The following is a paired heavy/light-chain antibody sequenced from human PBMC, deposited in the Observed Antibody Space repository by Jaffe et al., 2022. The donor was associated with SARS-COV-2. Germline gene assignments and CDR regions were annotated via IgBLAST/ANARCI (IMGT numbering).Light chain of an antibody. CDR1: QSLLNSNGYNY. Sequence: DIVMTQSPLSLPVTPGEPASISCRSSQSLLNSNGYNYLDWYLQKPGQSPQLLIYLGSNRASGVPDRFSGSGSGTDFTLKINRVEAEDAGVYYCLQGGQTPWTFGQGTKVEIK. CDR2: LGS. J-gene: IGKJ1*01. CDR3: LQGGQTPWT. V-gene: IGKV2-28*01.
Heavy chain of an antibody. CDR1: GFTVSSNY. CDR3: TRGIMGGARCDP. Sequence: EVRLEESGGGLVQPGGSLRLSCAASGFTVSSNYMSWVRRAPGKGLESVSIIYGDGGTYHADSVKGRFTISRDNSKNTVYLQMNRLRADDTAVYYCTRGIMGGARCDPWGRGTLVTVSS. D-gene: IGHD1-26*01. V-gene: IGHV3-66*02. J-gene: IGHJ5*02. CDR2: IYGDGGT.